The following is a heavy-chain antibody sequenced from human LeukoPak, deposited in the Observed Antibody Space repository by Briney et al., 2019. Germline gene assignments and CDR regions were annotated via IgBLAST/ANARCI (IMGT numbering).Heavy chain of an antibody. V-gene: IGHV3-48*03. J-gene: IGHJ4*02. CDR2: ISSSGSTI. Sequence: SGGSLRLSCAASGFTFSTYEMNWVRQAPGKGLEWVSYISSSGSTIYYADSVKGRFTISRDNAKNSLYLQMNSLRVEDTAVYYCARGSSWYSNWGQGTLVTVSS. CDR3: ARGSSWYSN. CDR1: GFTFSTYE. D-gene: IGHD6-13*01.